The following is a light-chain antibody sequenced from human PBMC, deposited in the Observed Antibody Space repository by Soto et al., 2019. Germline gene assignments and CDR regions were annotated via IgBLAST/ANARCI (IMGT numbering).Light chain of an antibody. J-gene: IGKJ3*01. CDR1: QSISSY. V-gene: IGKV1-39*01. Sequence: DIQMTQSPSSLSASVGDRVTITCRASQSISSYLNWYQQKPGKAPKLLIYAASSLQSGVPSRFGGSGSGTDFTLTISSLQPEDFATYDCQQSYSTPFTFGPGTKVDIK. CDR2: AAS. CDR3: QQSYSTPFT.